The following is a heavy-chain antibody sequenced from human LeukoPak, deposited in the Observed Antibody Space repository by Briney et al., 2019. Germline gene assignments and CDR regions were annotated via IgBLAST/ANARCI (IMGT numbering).Heavy chain of an antibody. CDR1: GGSFSGYY. J-gene: IGHJ6*03. Sequence: KPSETLSLTCAVYGGSFSGYYWSWIRQPPGKGLEWIGEINHSGSTNYNPSLKSRVTISVDTSKNQFSLKLSSATAADTAVYYCARDRPEWELLLHYYYMDVWGKGTTVTVSS. CDR3: ARDRPEWELLLHYYYMDV. D-gene: IGHD1-26*01. V-gene: IGHV4-34*01. CDR2: INHSGST.